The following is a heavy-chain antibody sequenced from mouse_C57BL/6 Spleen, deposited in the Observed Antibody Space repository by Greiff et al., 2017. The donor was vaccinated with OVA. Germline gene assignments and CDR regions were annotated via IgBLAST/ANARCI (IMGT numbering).Heavy chain of an antibody. CDR2: ISSGSSTI. CDR1: GFTFSDYG. V-gene: IGHV5-17*01. Sequence: EVMLVESGGGLVKPGGSLKLSCAASGFTFSDYGMHWVRQAPEKGLEWVAYISSGSSTIYYADTVKGRFTISRDNAKNTLFLQMTRLRSEDTSMYYCARGTGTDAMDYWGQGTSVTVSS. J-gene: IGHJ4*01. CDR3: ARGTGTDAMDY. D-gene: IGHD4-1*01.